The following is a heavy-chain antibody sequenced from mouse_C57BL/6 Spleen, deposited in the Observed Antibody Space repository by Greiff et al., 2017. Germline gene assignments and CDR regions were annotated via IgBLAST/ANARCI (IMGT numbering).Heavy chain of an antibody. Sequence: QVQLQQPGAELVRPGTSVKLSCKASGYTFTSYWMPWVKQRPGQGLEWIGVIDPSDSYTNYNQKFKGKATLTVDTSSSTAYMQLSSLTSEDSAVYYGARMRNDGYHGAMDYWGQGTSVTVSS. V-gene: IGHV1-59*01. CDR3: ARMRNDGYHGAMDY. CDR1: GYTFTSYW. J-gene: IGHJ4*01. D-gene: IGHD2-3*01. CDR2: IDPSDSYT.